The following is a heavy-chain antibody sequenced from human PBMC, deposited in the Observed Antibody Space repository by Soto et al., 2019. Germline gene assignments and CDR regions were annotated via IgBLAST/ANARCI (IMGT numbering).Heavy chain of an antibody. Sequence: PGGSLRLSCAASGFTFSSYAMHWVRQAPGKGLEWVAVISYDGSNKYYADSVKGRFTISRDNSKNTLYLQMNSLRSEDTAVYYCARPNSSSGPPAAPYDAFDIWGQGTMVTVS. CDR2: ISYDGSNK. D-gene: IGHD6-6*01. J-gene: IGHJ3*02. CDR3: ARPNSSSGPPAAPYDAFDI. V-gene: IGHV3-30-3*01. CDR1: GFTFSSYA.